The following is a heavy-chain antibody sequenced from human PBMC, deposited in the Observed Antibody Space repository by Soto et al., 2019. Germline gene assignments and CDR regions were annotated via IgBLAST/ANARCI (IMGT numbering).Heavy chain of an antibody. Sequence: GASVKVSCKASGYTFTSYGISWVRQAPGQGLEWMGWINPNSGNTNYAQKFQGWVTMTTDTSISTAYMELSRLRSDDTAVYYCARDGCTNGVCYTDYWGQGTLVTVSS. CDR1: GYTFTSYG. D-gene: IGHD2-8*01. CDR3: ARDGCTNGVCYTDY. V-gene: IGHV1-2*04. CDR2: INPNSGNT. J-gene: IGHJ4*02.